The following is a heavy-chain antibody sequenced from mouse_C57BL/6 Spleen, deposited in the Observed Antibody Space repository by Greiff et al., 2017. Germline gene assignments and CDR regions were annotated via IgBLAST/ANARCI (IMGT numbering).Heavy chain of an antibody. J-gene: IGHJ3*01. V-gene: IGHV1-15*01. CDR2: IDPETGGT. Sequence: QVQLQQSGAELVRPGASVTLSCKASGYTFTDYEMHWVKQTPVHGLEWIGAIDPETGGTAYNQKFKGKAILTADKSSSTAYMELRSLTSEDSAVYYCTREAITTYDYGAWFAYWGQGTLVTVSA. CDR1: GYTFTDYE. D-gene: IGHD2-4*01. CDR3: TREAITTYDYGAWFAY.